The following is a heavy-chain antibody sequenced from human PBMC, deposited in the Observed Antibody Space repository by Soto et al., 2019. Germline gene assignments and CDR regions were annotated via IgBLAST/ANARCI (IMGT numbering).Heavy chain of an antibody. Sequence: VGSLRLSCASSGFTLSTSAMSCVRHSPGEWLKWVSSISSSGGNTYYADSVKGRFTISKDNSRNTLYLQMNSLRVEDTAIYYCAKDPDTNRHQGYLEYWGQGALVNVSS. D-gene: IGHD2-2*01. J-gene: IGHJ4*02. V-gene: IGHV3-23*01. CDR3: AKDPDTNRHQGYLEY. CDR2: ISSSGGNT. CDR1: GFTLSTSA.